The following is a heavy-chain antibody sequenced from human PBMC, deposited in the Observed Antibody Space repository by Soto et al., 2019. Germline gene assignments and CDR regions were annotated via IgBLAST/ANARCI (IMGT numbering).Heavy chain of an antibody. D-gene: IGHD6-13*01. CDR1: GYTFTSYG. J-gene: IGHJ4*02. V-gene: IGHV1-18*04. Sequence: ASVKVSCKASGYTFTSYGISCVRQAPGQGLEWMGWISAHNGNTDYAQKFQGRVTMTTDTSTSTASMELRSLRSDDTAVYYCARGSYISSWYSLDYWGQGTLVTVSS. CDR3: ARGSYISSWYSLDY. CDR2: ISAHNGNT.